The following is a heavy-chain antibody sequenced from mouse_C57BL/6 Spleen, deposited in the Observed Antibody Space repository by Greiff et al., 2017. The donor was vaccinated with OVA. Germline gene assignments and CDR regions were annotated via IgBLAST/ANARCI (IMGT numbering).Heavy chain of an antibody. D-gene: IGHD1-1*01. CDR1: GYTFTSYG. CDR2: IYPRSGNT. V-gene: IGHV1-81*01. J-gene: IGHJ3*01. CDR3: AGDAGSSRTWFAY. Sequence: VQLQQSGAELVRPGASVKLSCKASGYTFTSYGISWVKQRTGQGLEWIGEIYPRSGNTYYNEKFKGKATLTADTSSSTAYMELRSLTSEDAAVYFGAGDAGSSRTWFAYWGQGTLVTVSA.